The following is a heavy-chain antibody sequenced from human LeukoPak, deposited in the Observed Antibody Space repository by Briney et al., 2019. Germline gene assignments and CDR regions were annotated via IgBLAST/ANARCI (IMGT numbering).Heavy chain of an antibody. J-gene: IGHJ3*02. CDR1: GFTFSSYA. D-gene: IGHD2-15*01. V-gene: IGHV3-30-3*01. CDR3: AREWRVVAATSAAFDI. CDR2: TSYGGSNQ. Sequence: GRSLRLSCAASGFTFSSYAMHWVRQAPGKGLEWVAVTSYGGSNQYYADSAKGRFTLSRDNSKKTVYLQMTSLRPEDTAVYYCAREWRVVAATSAAFDIWGQGTMVTVSS.